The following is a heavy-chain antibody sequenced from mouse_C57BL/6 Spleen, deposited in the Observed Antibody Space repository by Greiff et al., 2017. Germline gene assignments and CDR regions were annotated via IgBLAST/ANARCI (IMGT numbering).Heavy chain of an antibody. CDR1: GYAFSSSW. V-gene: IGHV1-82*01. D-gene: IGHD2-5*01. CDR3: ARDYSNYVGAMDY. J-gene: IGHJ4*01. CDR2: IYPGDGDT. Sequence: QVQLKESGPELVKPGASVKISCKASGYAFSSSWMNWVKQRPGKGLEWIGRIYPGDGDTNYNGKFKGKATLTADKSSSTAYMQLSSLTSEDSAVYFCARDYSNYVGAMDYWGQGTSVTVSS.